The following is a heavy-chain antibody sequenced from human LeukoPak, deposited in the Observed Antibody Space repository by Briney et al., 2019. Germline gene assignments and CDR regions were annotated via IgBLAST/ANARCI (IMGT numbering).Heavy chain of an antibody. J-gene: IGHJ4*02. CDR2: IYSGGST. CDR3: ASDYSNYAYY. Sequence: GGSLRLSCAASGFTVSSNYMSWVRQAPGKGLEWVSVIYSGGSTYYADSVKGRFTVSRDNSKNTLYLQMNSLRAEDTAVYYCASDYSNYAYYWGQGTLVTVSS. D-gene: IGHD4-11*01. CDR1: GFTVSSNY. V-gene: IGHV3-53*01.